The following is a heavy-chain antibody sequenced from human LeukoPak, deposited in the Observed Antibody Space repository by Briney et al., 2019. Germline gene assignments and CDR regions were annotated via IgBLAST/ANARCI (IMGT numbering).Heavy chain of an antibody. Sequence: SETLSLTCTVSGGSISHYFWSWIRQPPGKGLEWIGYIYYSGSTNYNPSLKSRVTISVDTSKNQFSLKLSSVTAADTAVYYCARTVYYDFWSMDVWGQGTTVTVSS. D-gene: IGHD3-3*01. CDR2: IYYSGST. CDR3: ARTVYYDFWSMDV. V-gene: IGHV4-59*08. CDR1: GGSISHYF. J-gene: IGHJ6*02.